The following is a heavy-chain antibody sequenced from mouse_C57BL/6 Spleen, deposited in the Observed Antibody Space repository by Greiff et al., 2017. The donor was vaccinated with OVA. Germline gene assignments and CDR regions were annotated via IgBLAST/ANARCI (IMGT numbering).Heavy chain of an antibody. V-gene: IGHV1-15*01. J-gene: IGHJ3*01. D-gene: IGHD1-1*01. CDR1: GYTFTDYE. CDR3: TRPTTVVAEGFAY. CDR2: IDPETGGT. Sequence: QVQLQQSGAELVRPGASVTLSCKASGYTFTDYEMHWVKQTPVHGLEWIGAIDPETGGTAYNQKFKGKAILTADKSSSTAYMELRSLTSEDSAVYYCTRPTTVVAEGFAYWGQGTLVTVSA.